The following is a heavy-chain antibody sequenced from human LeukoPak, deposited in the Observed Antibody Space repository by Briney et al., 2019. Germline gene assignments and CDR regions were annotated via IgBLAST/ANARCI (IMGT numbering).Heavy chain of an antibody. CDR3: ALDILTGYYYPSGPDY. D-gene: IGHD3-9*01. V-gene: IGHV1-69*13. Sequence: GASVKVSCKASGGTFSSYAISWVRQAPGQGLEWMGGIIPIFGTANYAQKFQGRVTITADESTSTAYMELSSLRSEDTAVYYCALDILTGYYYPSGPDYWGQGTLVTVSS. CDR2: IIPIFGTA. CDR1: GGTFSSYA. J-gene: IGHJ4*02.